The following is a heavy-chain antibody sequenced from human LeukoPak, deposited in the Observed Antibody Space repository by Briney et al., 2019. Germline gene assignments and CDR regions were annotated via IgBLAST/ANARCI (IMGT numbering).Heavy chain of an antibody. D-gene: IGHD1-26*01. CDR1: GVSINTYY. V-gene: IGHV4-4*09. J-gene: IGHJ4*02. CDR3: AAGPWELDF. Sequence: PSETLSLTCTVSGVSINTYYASWIRQAPGKGLEFIGFIYNGGNTNYNPSLKSRATISVDTSNNQFSLRLTSVTAADTAMYYCAAGPWELDFWGQGTLFTVSS. CDR2: IYNGGNT.